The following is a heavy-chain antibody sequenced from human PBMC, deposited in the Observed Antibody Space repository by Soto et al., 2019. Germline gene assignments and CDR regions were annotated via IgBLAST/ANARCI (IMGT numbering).Heavy chain of an antibody. CDR1: GGTFSSYA. D-gene: IGHD2-2*01. Sequence: SVKVSCKASGGTFSSYAISWVRQAPGQGLEWMGGIIPIFGTANYAQKFQGRVTITADESTSTAYMELSSLRSEDTAVYYCAGGLGYCSSTSCLSTPYNWFDPWGQGTLVTVSS. CDR3: AGGLGYCSSTSCLSTPYNWFDP. V-gene: IGHV1-69*13. J-gene: IGHJ5*02. CDR2: IIPIFGTA.